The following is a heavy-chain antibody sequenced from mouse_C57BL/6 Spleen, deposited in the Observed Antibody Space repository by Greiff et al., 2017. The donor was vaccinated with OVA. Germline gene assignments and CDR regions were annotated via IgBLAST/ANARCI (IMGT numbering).Heavy chain of an antibody. CDR3: ARDGIGDAY. Sequence: QVQLKQPGAELVKPGASVKLSCKASGYTFTSYWMHWVKQRPGQGLEWIGMIHPNSGSTNYNEKFKSKATLTVDKSSSTAYMQLSSLTSEDSAVYYGARDGIGDAYWGQGTLVTVSA. D-gene: IGHD2-14*01. J-gene: IGHJ3*01. V-gene: IGHV1-64*01. CDR2: IHPNSGST. CDR1: GYTFTSYW.